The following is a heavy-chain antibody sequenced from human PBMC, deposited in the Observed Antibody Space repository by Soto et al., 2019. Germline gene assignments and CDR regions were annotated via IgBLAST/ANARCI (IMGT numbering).Heavy chain of an antibody. CDR2: SHYSGNT. Sequence: QVQLQESGPGLMKPSETLSLTCTVSGGSVSSYYWNWIRQPPGKGLEWIGYSHYSGNTNYNPSLKSRVTISVDTSKKQFSLKLNSVTAADTAVYYCARGWEYYYGSGSYYLDYWGQGTLVTVSS. CDR1: GGSVSSYY. CDR3: ARGWEYYYGSGSYYLDY. D-gene: IGHD3-10*01. J-gene: IGHJ4*02. V-gene: IGHV4-59*02.